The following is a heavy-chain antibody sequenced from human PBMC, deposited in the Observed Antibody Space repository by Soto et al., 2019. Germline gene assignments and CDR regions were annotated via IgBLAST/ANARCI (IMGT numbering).Heavy chain of an antibody. CDR3: ARDQFGVEMPTIGNWYFDL. J-gene: IGHJ2*01. CDR1: GGTFSSYA. CDR2: IIPIFGTA. D-gene: IGHD3-10*01. V-gene: IGHV1-69*06. Sequence: QVQLVQSGAEVKKPGSSVKVSCKASGGTFSSYAISWVRQAPGQGLEWMGGIIPIFGTANYAQKLQGRVTITADKSTSTAYMELSSLRSEDTAVYYCARDQFGVEMPTIGNWYFDLWRPGTLVTVSS.